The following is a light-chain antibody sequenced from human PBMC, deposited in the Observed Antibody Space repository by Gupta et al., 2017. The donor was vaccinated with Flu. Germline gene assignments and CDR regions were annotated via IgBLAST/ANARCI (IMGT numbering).Light chain of an antibody. CDR1: QSNSNY. CDR2: SAS. J-gene: IGKJ1*01. Sequence: PSSLSASVGDRVTIPCRASQSNSNYLNWYQQKPGKAPKCLIYSASSLQSGVPARCSGSGSGTDFTLTISSLQPEDFATYYCQQSYSTPRAFGQGTKVEIK. V-gene: IGKV1-39*01. CDR3: QQSYSTPRA.